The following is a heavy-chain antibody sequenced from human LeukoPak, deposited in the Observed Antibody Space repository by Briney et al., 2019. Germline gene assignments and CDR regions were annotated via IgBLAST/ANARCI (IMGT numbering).Heavy chain of an antibody. CDR1: GFTFSSYA. D-gene: IGHD3-22*01. V-gene: IGHV3-23*01. CDR3: AKDRRVYDISLVFDY. J-gene: IGHJ4*02. CDR2: ISGSGDST. Sequence: GESLRLSCAASGFTFSSYATSWVRQAPGKGLEWVSAISGSGDSTYHADSVKGRFTISRDNSKNTLCLQMNSLRVEDTAVYYCAKDRRVYDISLVFDYWGQGSLVTVSS.